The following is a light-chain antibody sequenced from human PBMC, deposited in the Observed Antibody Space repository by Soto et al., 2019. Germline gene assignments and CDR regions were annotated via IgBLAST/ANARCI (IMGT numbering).Light chain of an antibody. J-gene: IGKJ1*01. V-gene: IGKV1-5*01. CDR3: QQYNSHWT. Sequence: DIQMTQSPSTLSASVGDRVTITCRASQSISSWLAWYQQKPGKAPKPLIYGASNLESGVPSRFSGSGSGTEFTLTISSLQPDDFATYYCQQYNSHWTFGQGTKVEIK. CDR2: GAS. CDR1: QSISSW.